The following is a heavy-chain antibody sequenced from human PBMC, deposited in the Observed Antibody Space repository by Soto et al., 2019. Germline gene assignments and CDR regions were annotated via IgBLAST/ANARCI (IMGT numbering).Heavy chain of an antibody. CDR1: GFTFSSYS. CDR3: ARTRDGSGSYSPDY. Sequence: GGSLRLSCAASGFTFSSYSMNWVRQAPGKGLEWVSSISSSSSYIYYADSVKGRFTISRDNAKNTLYLQMNSLRAEDTAVYYCARTRDGSGSYSPDYWGQGTLVTVSS. V-gene: IGHV3-21*01. D-gene: IGHD3-10*01. CDR2: ISSSSSYI. J-gene: IGHJ4*02.